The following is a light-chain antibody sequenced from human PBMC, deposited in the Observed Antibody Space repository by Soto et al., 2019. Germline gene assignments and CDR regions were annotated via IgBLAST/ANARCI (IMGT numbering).Light chain of an antibody. CDR2: RNN. CDR1: SSNIGSNY. V-gene: IGLV1-47*01. Sequence: QSVLTQPPSASGTPGQRVTISCSGSSSNIGSNYVYWYQQLPGTAPKLLIYRNNQRPSGVPDRFSGSKSGTSASLAISGLRSEDGADYYCAAWDDSLSRVFGGGTKLTVL. CDR3: AAWDDSLSRV. J-gene: IGLJ3*02.